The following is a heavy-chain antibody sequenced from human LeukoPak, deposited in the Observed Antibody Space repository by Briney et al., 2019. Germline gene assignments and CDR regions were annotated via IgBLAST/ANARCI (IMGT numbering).Heavy chain of an antibody. Sequence: ASVKVSCKASGYTFTSYDINWVRQATGQGLEWMGWMNPNSGNTGYAQKFQGRVTMTRNTSIGTAYMELSSLRSEDTAVYYCAREEGSITIFGVVKGMDVWGQGTTVTVSS. CDR1: GYTFTSYD. V-gene: IGHV1-8*01. CDR2: MNPNSGNT. D-gene: IGHD3-3*01. CDR3: AREEGSITIFGVVKGMDV. J-gene: IGHJ6*02.